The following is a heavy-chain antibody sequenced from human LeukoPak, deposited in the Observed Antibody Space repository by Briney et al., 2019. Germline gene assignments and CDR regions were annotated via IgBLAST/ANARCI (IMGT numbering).Heavy chain of an antibody. J-gene: IGHJ5*02. V-gene: IGHV4-34*01. CDR2: INHSGST. D-gene: IGHD6-6*01. CDR3: ARAAPRIAARLGWFDP. Sequence: SETLSLTCAVYGGSFSGFYWTWIRQPPGKGLEWIGEINHSGSTNYNSSLKSRVTISVDTSKNQFSLKLSSVTAADTAVYYCARAAPRIAARLGWFDPWGQGTLVTVSS. CDR1: GGSFSGFY.